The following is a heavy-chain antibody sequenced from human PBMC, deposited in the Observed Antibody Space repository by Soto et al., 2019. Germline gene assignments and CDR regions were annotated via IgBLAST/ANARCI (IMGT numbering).Heavy chain of an antibody. J-gene: IGHJ4*02. CDR1: GGTFSSYA. D-gene: IGHD3-16*02. CDR2: IIPIFGTA. CDR3: ARVVTQGPTR. V-gene: IGHV1-69*13. Sequence: GASVKVSCKASGGTFSSYAISWVRQAPGQGLEWMGGIIPIFGTANYAQKFQGRVTITADESTSTAYMELSSLRSEDTAVYYCARVVTQGPTRWGQGTLVTVSS.